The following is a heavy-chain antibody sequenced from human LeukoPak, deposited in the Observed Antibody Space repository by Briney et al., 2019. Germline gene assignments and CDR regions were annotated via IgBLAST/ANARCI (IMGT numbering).Heavy chain of an antibody. D-gene: IGHD2-2*01. CDR1: GFTFGSYA. CDR2: ISGGGGST. CDR3: AKNGFHCTSTSCYSTSYYFDY. J-gene: IGHJ4*02. V-gene: IGHV3-23*01. Sequence: GGPLRLSCAASGFTFGSYAMSWVRQAPGKGLQWVSAISGGGGSTYYADSVKGRFTISGDNSKNTLYLQMNSLRAEDAAVYYCAKNGFHCTSTSCYSTSYYFDYWGQGTLVTVSS.